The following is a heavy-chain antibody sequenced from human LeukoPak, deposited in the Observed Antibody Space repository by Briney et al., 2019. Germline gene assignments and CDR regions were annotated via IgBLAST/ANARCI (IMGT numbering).Heavy chain of an antibody. CDR1: GGTFSSYA. D-gene: IGHD6-19*01. Sequence: VASVKVSCKASGGTFSSYAISWVRQAPGQGLEWMGRIIPILGIANYAQQFQGRVTITADKSTSTAYMELSSLRSEDTAVYYCARAAVADYYFDYWGQGTLVTVSS. V-gene: IGHV1-69*04. J-gene: IGHJ4*02. CDR2: IIPILGIA. CDR3: ARAAVADYYFDY.